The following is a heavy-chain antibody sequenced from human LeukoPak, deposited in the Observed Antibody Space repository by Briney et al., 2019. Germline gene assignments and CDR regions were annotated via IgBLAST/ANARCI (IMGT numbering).Heavy chain of an antibody. CDR3: AKDRCSNGVGCYYYYTDV. J-gene: IGHJ6*03. V-gene: IGHV3-9*01. D-gene: IGHD2-8*01. Sequence: PGRSLRLSCAASGFTFDDYAMHWVRQAPGKGLEWVSGISWNSGSIGYADSVKGRFTISRDNAKNSLYLQMNSLRAEDTAVYYCAKDRCSNGVGCYYYYTDVWGKGTTVTISS. CDR2: ISWNSGSI. CDR1: GFTFDDYA.